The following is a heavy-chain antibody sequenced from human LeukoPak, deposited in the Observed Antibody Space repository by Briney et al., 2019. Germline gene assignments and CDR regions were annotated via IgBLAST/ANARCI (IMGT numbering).Heavy chain of an antibody. J-gene: IGHJ3*02. CDR1: GYTFTSYY. CDR3: ARASGYYDYVWGTDGEAFDI. CDR2: INPSGGST. V-gene: IGHV1-46*01. D-gene: IGHD3-16*01. Sequence: ASVKVSCKASGYTFTSYYMHWVRQAPGQGLEWTGIINPSGGSTSYAQKFQGRVTMTRDTSTSTVYMELSSLRSEDTAVYYCARASGYYDYVWGTDGEAFDIWGQGTMVTVSS.